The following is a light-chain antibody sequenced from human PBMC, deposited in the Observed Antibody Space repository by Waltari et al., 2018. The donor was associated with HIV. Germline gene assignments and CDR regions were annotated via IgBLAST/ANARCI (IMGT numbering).Light chain of an antibody. CDR1: SLRHHY. CDR2: GRN. J-gene: IGLJ2*01. CDR3: HSRDSTGDRAL. Sequence: SSELTQDPSVSVALGQTVRIPSQGDSLRHHYASWYQQKSGQAPVVVLFGRNDRPSGIPDRFSGSSSGNTASLIITGAQAEDEADYYCHSRDSTGDRALFGGGTKVTVL. V-gene: IGLV3-19*01.